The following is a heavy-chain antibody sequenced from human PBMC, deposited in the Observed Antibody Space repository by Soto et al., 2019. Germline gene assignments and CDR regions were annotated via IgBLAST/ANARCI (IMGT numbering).Heavy chain of an antibody. D-gene: IGHD3-9*01. V-gene: IGHV3-74*01. CDR2: ITSDGKSK. CDR1: GFNFSNHW. Sequence: PGGSLRLSCAASGFNFSNHWMHWVRQRPGEGLVWVSRITSDGKSKAYAESVKGRFAISRDNAKNTLYLQMNGLTAEDTAVYYCAPESADWPLNWFDPWGLGTLVTVSS. CDR3: APESADWPLNWFDP. J-gene: IGHJ5*02.